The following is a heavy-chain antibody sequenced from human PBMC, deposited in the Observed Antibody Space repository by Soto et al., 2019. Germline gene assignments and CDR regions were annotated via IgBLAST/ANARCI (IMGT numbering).Heavy chain of an antibody. CDR2: IIPILGIA. D-gene: IGHD7-27*01. CDR1: GGTFSSYT. Sequence: SVKVSCKASGGTFSSYTISWVRQAPGQGLEWMGRIIPILGIANYAQKFQGRVTITRDKSTSTAYMELSSLRSEDTAVYYCTGVLRSSYYYYGMDVWGQGTTVTVSS. J-gene: IGHJ6*02. V-gene: IGHV1-69*02. CDR3: TGVLRSSYYYYGMDV.